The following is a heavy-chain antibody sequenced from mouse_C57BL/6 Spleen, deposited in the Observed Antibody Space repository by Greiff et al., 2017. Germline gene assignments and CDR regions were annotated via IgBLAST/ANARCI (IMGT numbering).Heavy chain of an antibody. D-gene: IGHD2-3*01. J-gene: IGHJ4*01. CDR2: IDPSDSYT. CDR1: GYTFTSYW. CDR3: ARRWLLREGAMDY. V-gene: IGHV1-50*01. Sequence: QVQLQQPGAELVKPGASVKLSCKASGYTFTSYWMQWVKQRPGQGLEWIGEIDPSDSYTNYNQKFKGKATLTVDTSSSTAYMQLSSLTSEDSAVYYCARRWLLREGAMDYWGQGTSVTVSS.